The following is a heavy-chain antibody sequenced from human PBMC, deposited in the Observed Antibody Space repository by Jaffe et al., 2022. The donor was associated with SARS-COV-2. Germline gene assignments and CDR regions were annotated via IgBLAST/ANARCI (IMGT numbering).Heavy chain of an antibody. CDR2: IKSKTDGGTT. J-gene: IGHJ4*02. CDR3: TTGPDYDILTGYYGLDY. Sequence: EVQLVESGGGLVKPGGSLRLSCAASGFTFSNAWMSWVRQAPGKGLEWVGRIKSKTDGGTTDYAAPVKGRFTISRDDSKNTLYLQMNSLKTEDTAVYYCTTGPDYDILTGYYGLDYWGQGTLVTVSS. V-gene: IGHV3-15*01. D-gene: IGHD3-9*01. CDR1: GFTFSNAW.